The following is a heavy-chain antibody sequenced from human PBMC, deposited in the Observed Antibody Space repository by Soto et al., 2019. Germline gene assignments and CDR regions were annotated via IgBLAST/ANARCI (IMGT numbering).Heavy chain of an antibody. CDR1: GFTFSSYA. CDR3: AKSGDGLRYFAWLSDWFDP. Sequence: EVQLLESGGGLVQPGGSLRLSCAASGFTFSSYAMSWVRQAPGKGLEWVSAISGSGGSTYYADSVKGRFTISRDNSKNTLYLQMNSLRAEDTAVYYCAKSGDGLRYFAWLSDWFDPWGQGTLVTVSS. V-gene: IGHV3-23*01. D-gene: IGHD3-9*01. CDR2: ISGSGGST. J-gene: IGHJ5*02.